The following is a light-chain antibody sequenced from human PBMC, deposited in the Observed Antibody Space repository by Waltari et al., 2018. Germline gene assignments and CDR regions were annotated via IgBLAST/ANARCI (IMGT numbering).Light chain of an antibody. CDR3: QQYNRWPPIT. J-gene: IGKJ5*01. CDR2: DAS. Sequence: EIAMTQSPATLSVSPGETATLSCRASQSVSSNVAWYQKKPGQAPRLLIYDASTRATSIPARFRGSGSGTEFTLTISSLQSEDFAVYYCQQYNRWPPITFGQGTRLEI. V-gene: IGKV3-15*01. CDR1: QSVSSN.